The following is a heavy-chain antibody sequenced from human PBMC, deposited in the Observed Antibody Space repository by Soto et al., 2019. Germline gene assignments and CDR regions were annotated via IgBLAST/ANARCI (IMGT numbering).Heavy chain of an antibody. Sequence: GGSLRLSCAASGFTFSGSAMHWVRQASGKGLEWVGRIRSKANSYATAYAASVKGRFTISRDDSKNTAYLQMNSLKTEDTAVYYCTRHRDYVWGSYRYMAHLFDYWGQGTLVTVSS. V-gene: IGHV3-73*01. CDR2: IRSKANSYAT. CDR3: TRHRDYVWGSYRYMAHLFDY. D-gene: IGHD3-16*02. J-gene: IGHJ4*02. CDR1: GFTFSGSA.